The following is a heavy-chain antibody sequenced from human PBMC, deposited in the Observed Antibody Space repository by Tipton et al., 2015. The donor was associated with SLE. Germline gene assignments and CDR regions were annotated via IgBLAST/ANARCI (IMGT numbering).Heavy chain of an antibody. V-gene: IGHV4-4*08. CDR3: ARGGGIAAAGPVSWFDP. Sequence: TLSLTCTVSGGSISSYYWSWIWQPPGKGLEWIGYIYTSGSTNYNPSLKSRVTISVDTSKNQFSRKLSSVTAADTAVYYCARGGGIAAAGPVSWFDPWGQGTLVTVSS. D-gene: IGHD6-13*01. J-gene: IGHJ5*02. CDR2: IYTSGST. CDR1: GGSISSYY.